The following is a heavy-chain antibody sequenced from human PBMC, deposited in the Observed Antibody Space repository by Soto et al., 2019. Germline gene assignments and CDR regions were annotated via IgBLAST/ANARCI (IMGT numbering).Heavy chain of an antibody. J-gene: IGHJ6*03. CDR2: ISSSGSTI. CDR1: GFTFSDYY. V-gene: IGHV3-11*01. Sequence: GGSLRLSCAASGFTFSDYYMSWIRQAPGKGLEWVSYISSSGSTIYYADSVKGRFTISRDNAKNSLYLQMNSLRAEDTAVYYCARLNTVTVYYYYMDVWGKGTTVTVSS. D-gene: IGHD4-17*01. CDR3: ARLNTVTVYYYYMDV.